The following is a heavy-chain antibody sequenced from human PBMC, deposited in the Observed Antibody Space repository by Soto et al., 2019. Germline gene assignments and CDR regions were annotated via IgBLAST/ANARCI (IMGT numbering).Heavy chain of an antibody. V-gene: IGHV1-69*13. CDR3: ARDPVDCISTSCYEGLDYYYYGMDV. D-gene: IGHD2-2*01. CDR1: GGTFSSYA. CDR2: IIPIFGTA. J-gene: IGHJ6*02. Sequence: ASVKVSCKASGGTFSSYAISWVRQAPGQGLEWMGGIIPIFGTANYAQKFQGRVTITADESTSTAYMELRSLRSEDTAVYYCARDPVDCISTSCYEGLDYYYYGMDVWGQGTTVTVSS.